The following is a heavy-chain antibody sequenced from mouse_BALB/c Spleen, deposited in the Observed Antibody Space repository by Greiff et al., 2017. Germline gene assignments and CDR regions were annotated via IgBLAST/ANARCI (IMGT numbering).Heavy chain of an antibody. CDR3: ARGGLLRLPVFDY. D-gene: IGHD1-2*01. J-gene: IGHJ2*01. CDR1: GYTFSSYW. CDR2: ILPGSGST. Sequence: VQLQQSGAELMKPGASVKISCKATGYTFSSYWIEWVKQRPGHGLEWIGEILPGSGSTNYNEKFKGKATFTADTSSNTAYMQLSSLTSEDSAVYYCARGGLLRLPVFDYWGQGTTLTVSS. V-gene: IGHV1-9*01.